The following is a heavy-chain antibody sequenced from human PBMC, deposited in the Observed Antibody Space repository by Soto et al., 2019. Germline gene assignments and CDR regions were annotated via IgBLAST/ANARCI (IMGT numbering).Heavy chain of an antibody. CDR2: IKQDGSEK. D-gene: IGHD3-22*01. J-gene: IGHJ4*01. Sequence: EVQLVESGGGLVQPGGSLRLSCAASGFTFSSYWMSWVRQAPGKGLEWVANIKQDGSEKYYVDSVKGRFTISRDNAKNSLYLQMNSLRAEDTAVYYCAREAPYYYDSSGYYTGVVDYWGHGTLVTVSS. CDR1: GFTFSSYW. V-gene: IGHV3-7*05. CDR3: AREAPYYYDSSGYYTGVVDY.